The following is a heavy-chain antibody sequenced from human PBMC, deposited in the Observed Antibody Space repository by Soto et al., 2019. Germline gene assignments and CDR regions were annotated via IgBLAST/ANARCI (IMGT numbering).Heavy chain of an antibody. J-gene: IGHJ5*02. CDR3: TRDASRDSSARGWFDP. Sequence: EVQLVESGGGLVQPGGSLRLSCAASGFTFRSFTMNWVRQAPGKGLEWVSTISSNSAYIYYTDALRGRFTISRDNAKTSLHLQMNSLRAEDTAVYYFTRDASRDSSARGWFDPWGPGTLVTVSS. CDR1: GFTFRSFT. V-gene: IGHV3-21*02. D-gene: IGHD6-13*01. CDR2: ISSNSAYI.